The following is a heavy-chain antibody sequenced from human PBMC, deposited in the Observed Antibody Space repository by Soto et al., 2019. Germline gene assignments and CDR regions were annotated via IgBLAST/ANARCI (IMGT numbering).Heavy chain of an antibody. D-gene: IGHD6-19*01. J-gene: IGHJ4*01. V-gene: IGHV3-23*01. Sequence: EVQVLESGGGLVQPGGSLRLSCVASGFTFSGFAMSWVRQAPGKGLEWVSSISGSGGSIYYADSVKGRFTISRDNSNNALYLQMHSLRADDTAVYFCAKLRGSGWYFHYWGHGTLVAVSS. CDR3: AKLRGSGWYFHY. CDR1: GFTFSGFA. CDR2: ISGSGGSI.